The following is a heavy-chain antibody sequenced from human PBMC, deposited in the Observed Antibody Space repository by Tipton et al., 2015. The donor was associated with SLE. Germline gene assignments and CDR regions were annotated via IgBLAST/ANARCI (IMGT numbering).Heavy chain of an antibody. CDR3: ARQTIPAAGTGSY. Sequence: TLSLTCTVSGGSISSSSYYWGWIRQPPGKGLEWIGSIYYSGSTYYNPSLKSRVTISVDTSKNQFSLKLSSVTAADTAVYYCARQTIPAAGTGSYWGQGTLVTVSS. CDR2: IYYSGST. CDR1: GGSISSSSYY. V-gene: IGHV4-39*01. J-gene: IGHJ4*02. D-gene: IGHD6-13*01.